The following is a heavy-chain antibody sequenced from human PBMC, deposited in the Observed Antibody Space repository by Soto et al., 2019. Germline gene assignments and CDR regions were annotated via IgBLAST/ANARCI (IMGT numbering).Heavy chain of an antibody. J-gene: IGHJ4*02. D-gene: IGHD6-19*01. CDR3: ATDFTGYSSGWFDY. CDR1: GYTLTELS. CDR2: FDPEDGET. Sequence: ASVKVSCKVSGYTLTELSMHWVRQAPGKGLEWMGGFDPEDGETIYAQKFQGRVTMTEDTSTDTAYMELSSLRSEDTAVYYCATDFTGYSSGWFDYWGQGTLVTVSS. V-gene: IGHV1-24*01.